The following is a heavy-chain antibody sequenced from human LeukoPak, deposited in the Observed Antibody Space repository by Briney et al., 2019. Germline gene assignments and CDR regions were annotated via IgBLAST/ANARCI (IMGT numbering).Heavy chain of an antibody. CDR3: ASYGNYYDSSDY. Sequence: GGSLRLSCAASGFTFSNYAMHWVRQAPGKGLEWVAVISYDGSNKYYADSVKGRFTISRDNSKNTLYLQMNSLRAEDTAVYYCASYGNYYDSSDYWGQGTLVTVSS. CDR1: GFTFSNYA. V-gene: IGHV3-30-3*01. CDR2: ISYDGSNK. D-gene: IGHD3-22*01. J-gene: IGHJ4*02.